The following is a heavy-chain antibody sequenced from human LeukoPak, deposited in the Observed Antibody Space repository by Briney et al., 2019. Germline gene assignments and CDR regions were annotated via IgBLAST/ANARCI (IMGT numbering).Heavy chain of an antibody. Sequence: KPSETLSLTCAVYGGSFSGYYWSWIRQPPGKGLEWIGEINHSGSTNYNPSLKSRVTISVDTSKNQFSLKLSSVTAADTAVYYCVYGSGSYYPDFDYWGQGTLVTVCS. J-gene: IGHJ4*02. D-gene: IGHD3-10*01. CDR2: INHSGST. CDR3: VYGSGSYYPDFDY. CDR1: GGSFSGYY. V-gene: IGHV4-34*01.